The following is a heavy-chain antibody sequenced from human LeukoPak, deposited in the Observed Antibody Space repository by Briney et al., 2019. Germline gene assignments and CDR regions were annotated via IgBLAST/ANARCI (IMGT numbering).Heavy chain of an antibody. D-gene: IGHD3-10*01. J-gene: IGHJ4*02. Sequence: PGRSLRLSCAASGFTFSSYWMHWVRQAPGKGLMWVSRMKSDGSSTSYADSVMGRFTISRDNAKNTLYLQMNSLRAEDTAVYYCAVRQGGSYTGESDYWGQGTLVTVSS. CDR1: GFTFSSYW. CDR3: AVRQGGSYTGESDY. CDR2: MKSDGSST. V-gene: IGHV3-74*01.